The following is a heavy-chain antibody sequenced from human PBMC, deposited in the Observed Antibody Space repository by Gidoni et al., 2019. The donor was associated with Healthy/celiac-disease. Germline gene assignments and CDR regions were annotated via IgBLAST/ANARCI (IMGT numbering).Heavy chain of an antibody. CDR2: IYYSGST. D-gene: IGHD3-9*01. V-gene: IGHV4-31*03. Sequence: QVQLQESGPGLVKPSQTLSLTCTVSGGSISSGGYYWSWIRQHPGKGLEWIGYIYYSGSTYYNPSLKSRVTISVDTSKNQFSLKLSSVTAADTAVYYCASSSYDILTGYPNWFDPWGQGTLVTVSS. CDR1: GGSISSGGYY. J-gene: IGHJ5*02. CDR3: ASSSYDILTGYPNWFDP.